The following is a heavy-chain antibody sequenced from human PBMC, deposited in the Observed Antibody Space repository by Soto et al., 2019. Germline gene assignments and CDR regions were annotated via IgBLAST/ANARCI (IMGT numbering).Heavy chain of an antibody. V-gene: IGHV1-18*04. CDR2: ISAYNGNT. CDR1: GYTFTSYG. CDR3: PRDQGRLRMVRRVPMGY. J-gene: IGHJ4*02. D-gene: IGHD3-10*01. Sequence: ASVKVSCKASGYTFTSYGISWVRQAPGQVLEWMGWISAYNGNTNYAQKLQGRVTMTTDTSTSTAYMELRSLRSGDTAVYYCPRDQGRLRMVRRVPMGYWGQGTMVTVSS.